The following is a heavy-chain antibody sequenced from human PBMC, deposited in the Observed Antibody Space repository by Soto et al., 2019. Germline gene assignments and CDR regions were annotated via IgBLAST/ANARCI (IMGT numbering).Heavy chain of an antibody. V-gene: IGHV5-10-1*01. D-gene: IGHD3-22*01. J-gene: IGHJ3*02. CDR3: ARRPHNYYDSSGYYSVGAFDI. CDR1: GYSFTSYW. Sequence: PGESLKISWKGSGYSFTSYWISRVRQMPGKGLEWMGRIDPSDSYTNYSPSFQGHVTISADKSISTAYLQWGSLKASDTAMYYCARRPHNYYDSSGYYSVGAFDIRGQG. CDR2: IDPSDSYT.